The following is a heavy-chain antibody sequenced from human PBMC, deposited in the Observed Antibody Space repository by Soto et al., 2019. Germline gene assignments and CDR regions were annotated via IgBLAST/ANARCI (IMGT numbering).Heavy chain of an antibody. CDR2: IGAYNGNT. D-gene: IGHD2-2*01. Sequence: QVQLVQSGAEGKKPGASVKVSCKHSGYTFTSYGISWVRQAPGQGLEWMGWIGAYNGNTNYAQELQGRVTMNTDTSRSTAYMKLRRLRSDDTGGYYCARCHGYEVDYWGQGTLITVSS. CDR1: GYTFTSYG. V-gene: IGHV1-18*01. CDR3: ARCHGYEVDY. J-gene: IGHJ4*02.